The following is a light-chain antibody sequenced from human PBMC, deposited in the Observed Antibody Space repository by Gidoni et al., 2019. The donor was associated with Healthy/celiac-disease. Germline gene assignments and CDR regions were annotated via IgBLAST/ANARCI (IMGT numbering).Light chain of an antibody. Sequence: DIQMTQSPSSLSASVGDRVTITCLASKSISNYLNWYQQKPGKAPKLLIYAASSLQSGVPSRFSGSGSGTDFTLTVSSLQPEDFATYYCQQSYGTPETFGQGTKVEIK. J-gene: IGKJ1*01. CDR2: AAS. CDR3: QQSYGTPET. V-gene: IGKV1-39*01. CDR1: KSISNY.